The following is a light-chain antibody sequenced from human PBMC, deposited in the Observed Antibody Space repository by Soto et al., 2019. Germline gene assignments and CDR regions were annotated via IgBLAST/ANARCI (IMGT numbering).Light chain of an antibody. CDR3: QHYNGWPIT. V-gene: IGKV3-15*01. Sequence: IVMTQSPSTLSVSPGELATVSCGASQSVSSHLAWYQHKPGQAPRLLFYDASTRATGIPARFSGSGSGTEFTLTISSLQSEDFAVYYCQHYNGWPITFGQGTRLEIK. J-gene: IGKJ5*01. CDR1: QSVSSH. CDR2: DAS.